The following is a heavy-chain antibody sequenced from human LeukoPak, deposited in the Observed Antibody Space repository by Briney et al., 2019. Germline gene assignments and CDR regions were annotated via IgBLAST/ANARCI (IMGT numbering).Heavy chain of an antibody. V-gene: IGHV3-33*06. CDR2: VWYDGSNK. D-gene: IGHD6-19*01. J-gene: IGHJ4*02. CDR1: GFTFSSYG. Sequence: GRSLRLSCAASGFTFSSYGLHWVRQAPGKGLEWVAVVWYDGSNKYYADSVKGRFTISRDNSKNTPYLQMNSLRAEDTAVYYCAKIPTNSSGWGYWGQGTLVTVSS. CDR3: AKIPTNSSGWGY.